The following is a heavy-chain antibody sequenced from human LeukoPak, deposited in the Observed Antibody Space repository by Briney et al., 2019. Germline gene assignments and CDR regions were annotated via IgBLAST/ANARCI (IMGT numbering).Heavy chain of an antibody. CDR3: ARDTDYYDSSGYYYPALPDY. CDR1: GFTVSSNY. J-gene: IGHJ4*02. D-gene: IGHD3-22*01. V-gene: IGHV3-53*01. CDR2: IYSDGST. Sequence: QSGGSLRLSCAASGFTVSSNYMSWVRQAPGKGLEWVSVIYSDGSTYYADSVKGRFTISRDNSKNTLYLQMNSLRAEDTAVYYCARDTDYYDSSGYYYPALPDYWGQGTLVTVSS.